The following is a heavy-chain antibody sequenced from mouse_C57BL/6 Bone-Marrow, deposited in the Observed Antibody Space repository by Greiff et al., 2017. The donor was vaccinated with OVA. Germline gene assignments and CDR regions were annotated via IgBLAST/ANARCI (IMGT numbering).Heavy chain of an antibody. J-gene: IGHJ2*01. CDR3: ARSTVVSYDD. Sequence: QVQLQQPGAELVKPGASVKLSCKASGYTFTSYWMPWVKQRPGQGLEWIGMIHPNSGSTNYNEKLKSKATLTVDKSSSTAYMQLSSLTSDDSAVYYCARSTVVSYDDWGQGATLTVSS. V-gene: IGHV1-64*01. CDR1: GYTFTSYW. D-gene: IGHD1-1*01. CDR2: IHPNSGST.